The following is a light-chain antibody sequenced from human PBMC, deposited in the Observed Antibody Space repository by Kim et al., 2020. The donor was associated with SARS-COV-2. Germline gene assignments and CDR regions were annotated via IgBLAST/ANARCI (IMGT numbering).Light chain of an antibody. CDR2: RAS. CDR1: LSASSD. V-gene: IGKV3-15*01. Sequence: SAEHSATPYCKTKLSASSDFAWSQQKPRQAPRLIVYRASARATDVPARVSGSWSGKEFTLTNSSLQSEYFAVYYCQKYHSWPQWTFGQGTKVDIK. J-gene: IGKJ1*01. CDR3: QKYHSWPQWT.